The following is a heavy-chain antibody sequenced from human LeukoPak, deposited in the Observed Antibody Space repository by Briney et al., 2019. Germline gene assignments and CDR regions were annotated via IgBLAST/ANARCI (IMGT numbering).Heavy chain of an antibody. CDR1: RGSISSSSYY. V-gene: IGHV4-39*07. CDR2: IYYTGST. Sequence: SETLSLTCTVSRGSISSSSYYWSWVRQPPGKGLEWIASIYYTGSTYYNPSLKSRVTISLDMSKNEFFLTMSSVTAADTAVYFCAAEKNGSPHYWGQGTQVTVSS. J-gene: IGHJ4*02. CDR3: AAEKNGSPHY. D-gene: IGHD2-8*01.